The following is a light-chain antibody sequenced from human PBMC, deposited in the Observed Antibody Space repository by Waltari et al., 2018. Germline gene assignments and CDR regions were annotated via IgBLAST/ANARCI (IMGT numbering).Light chain of an antibody. CDR1: SDNVGSYA. V-gene: IGLV1-44*01. CDR3: STWDYSLSAQV. Sequence: QSTLTQEASVSGTVGQKVTLSCTGNSDNVGSYAVGWYQQISHGAPKTVMFGNSLPSGSPDSCSGSKSGTTDSLTISGLQPEDEADYYCSTWDYSLSAQVFGGGTKLTVL. J-gene: IGLJ2*01. CDR2: GNS.